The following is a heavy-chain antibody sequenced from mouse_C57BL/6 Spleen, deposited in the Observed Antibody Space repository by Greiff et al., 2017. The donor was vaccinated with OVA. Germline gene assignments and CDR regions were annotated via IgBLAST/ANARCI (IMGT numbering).Heavy chain of an antibody. CDR3: ARERGHAQAKDFDY. CDR1: GYAFSSSW. CDR2: IYPGDGDT. V-gene: IGHV1-82*01. D-gene: IGHD3-2*02. Sequence: QVQLQQSGPELVKPGASVKISCKASGYAFSSSWMNWVKQRPGKGLEWIGRIYPGDGDTNYNGMFKGKATLTEDKSNSTAYMQLSSLTSEDAAVYFCARERGHAQAKDFDYWGQGTTLTVSS. J-gene: IGHJ2*01.